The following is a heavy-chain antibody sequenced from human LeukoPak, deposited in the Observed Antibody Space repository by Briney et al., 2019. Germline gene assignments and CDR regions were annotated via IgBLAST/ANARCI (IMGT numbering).Heavy chain of an antibody. J-gene: IGHJ4*02. CDR1: GFTFSSYA. Sequence: GGSLRLSCAASGFTFSSYAMHWVRQAPGKGLEWVAVISYDGSNKYYADSVKGRFTISRDNSTNTLYLQMNSLRAEGTAVYYCATAYGDLAYFDYWGQGTLVTVSS. V-gene: IGHV3-30*04. D-gene: IGHD4-17*01. CDR3: ATAYGDLAYFDY. CDR2: ISYDGSNK.